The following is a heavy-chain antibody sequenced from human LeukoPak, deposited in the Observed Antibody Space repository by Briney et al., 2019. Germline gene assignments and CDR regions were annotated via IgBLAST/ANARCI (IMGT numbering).Heavy chain of an antibody. CDR1: GFTFSSYS. J-gene: IGHJ5*02. V-gene: IGHV3-53*01. Sequence: GGSLRLSCAASGFTFSSYSMNWVRQAPGKGLEWVSVIYSGGSTYYADSVKGRFTISRDNSKNTLYLQMNNLRAEDTAVYYCARVRVFAKLSVVLPREVNCFDPWGQGTLVTVSS. CDR3: ARVRVFAKLSVVLPREVNCFDP. D-gene: IGHD2-21*01. CDR2: IYSGGST.